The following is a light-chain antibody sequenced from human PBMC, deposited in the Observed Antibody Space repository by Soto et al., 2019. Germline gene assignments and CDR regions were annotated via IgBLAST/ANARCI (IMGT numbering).Light chain of an antibody. CDR3: SSYAGSNNWRV. CDR2: EVS. Sequence: QSVLTQPPSASGSPGQSVTISCTGTSSDVGGYNYVSWYQQHPGKAPKLMIYEVSKRPSGVPDRFSGSKSGNTASLTVSGLKAEDEADYYCSSYAGSNNWRVFGGGTKLTVL. CDR1: SSDVGGYNY. J-gene: IGLJ2*01. V-gene: IGLV2-8*01.